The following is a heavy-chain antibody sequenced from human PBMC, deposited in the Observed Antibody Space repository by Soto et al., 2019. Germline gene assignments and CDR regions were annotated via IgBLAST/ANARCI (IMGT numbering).Heavy chain of an antibody. V-gene: IGHV1-69*01. CDR2: IIPIFGTA. J-gene: IGHJ6*02. D-gene: IGHD2-2*03. Sequence: QVQLVQSGAEVKKPGSSVKVSCKASGGTFSSYAISWVRQAPGQGLEWMGGIIPIFGTANYAQKFQGRVTITADESTSTAYVELSSLRSDDTAVYYCASGYCSSTSCYGYGMDVWGQGTTVTVSS. CDR1: GGTFSSYA. CDR3: ASGYCSSTSCYGYGMDV.